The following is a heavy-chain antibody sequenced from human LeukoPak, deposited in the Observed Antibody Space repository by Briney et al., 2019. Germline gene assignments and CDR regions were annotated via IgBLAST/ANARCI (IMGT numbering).Heavy chain of an antibody. CDR2: ISDTGRST. V-gene: IGHV3-23*01. Sequence: GGSLRLSCAASGFTFSSYAMSWVRQAPGKGLEWVSGISDTGRSTYYADSVKGRFTISRSNSKNPLYLQMNSLRDEDTAVYYCAKVLRGLAYYGDYRDWGQGTLVTVSS. D-gene: IGHD4-17*01. J-gene: IGHJ4*02. CDR1: GFTFSSYA. CDR3: AKVLRGLAYYGDYRD.